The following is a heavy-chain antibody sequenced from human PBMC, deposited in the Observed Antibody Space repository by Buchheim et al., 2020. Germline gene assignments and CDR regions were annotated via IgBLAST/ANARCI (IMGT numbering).Heavy chain of an antibody. J-gene: IGHJ3*01. D-gene: IGHD3-22*01. CDR3: ARDNEYSSAYNYMFDV. Sequence: EVQLVESGGDLVQPGGSLRLSCAASGFTLSSHSRNWVRQAPGKGLEWIAYITSNSRTIKYADSVRGRFTISRDNAQSSLYLQMSSLSDEDTAVYYCARDNEYSSAYNYMFDVWGRGT. V-gene: IGHV3-48*02. CDR1: GFTLSSHS. CDR2: ITSNSRTI.